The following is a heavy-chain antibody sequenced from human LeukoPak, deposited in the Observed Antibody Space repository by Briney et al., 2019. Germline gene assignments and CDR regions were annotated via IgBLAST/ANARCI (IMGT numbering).Heavy chain of an antibody. V-gene: IGHV3-23*01. Sequence: GGSLRLSCAAWGFTFSSYAMSWVRQAPGKGLEWVSAISGRGGSTYYADSVKGRFTISRDNSKNTLYLQMNSLRAEDTAVYYCAKGSMTGYYFKGMDVWGKGTTVTVSS. CDR2: ISGRGGST. CDR1: GFTFSSYA. CDR3: AKGSMTGYYFKGMDV. D-gene: IGHD3-9*01. J-gene: IGHJ6*04.